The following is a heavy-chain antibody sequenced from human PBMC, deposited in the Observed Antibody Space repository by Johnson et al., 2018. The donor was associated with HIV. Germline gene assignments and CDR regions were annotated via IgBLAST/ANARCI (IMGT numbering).Heavy chain of an antibody. Sequence: QVQLVESGGGVVQPGGSLRLSCAASGFTFNTYGMHWVRQAPGKGLEWVAFIRYDGTNKYYADSVKGRFTLSRDNSKNTLDLQMNSLTIEDTAVFYCAKTRMGGILDAFDLWGQGTMVIVS. CDR2: IRYDGTNK. CDR3: AKTRMGGILDAFDL. D-gene: IGHD3-10*01. CDR1: GFTFNTYG. V-gene: IGHV3-30*02. J-gene: IGHJ3*01.